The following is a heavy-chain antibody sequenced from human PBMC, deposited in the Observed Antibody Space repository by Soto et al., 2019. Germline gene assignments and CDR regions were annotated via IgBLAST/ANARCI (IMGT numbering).Heavy chain of an antibody. CDR3: ARTKYYYDSAAYIFDY. D-gene: IGHD3-22*01. CDR2: IYHSGGT. Sequence: SETLSRTCTLAVGSISSGDYWSWIRQPPGKGLEWIGYIYHSGGTYYNPSLKSRVTMSVDTSQNQFSLRLSSVSAADTAVYYCARTKYYYDSAAYIFDYWGQGALVTVSS. V-gene: IGHV4-30-4*01. CDR1: VGSISSGDY. J-gene: IGHJ4*02.